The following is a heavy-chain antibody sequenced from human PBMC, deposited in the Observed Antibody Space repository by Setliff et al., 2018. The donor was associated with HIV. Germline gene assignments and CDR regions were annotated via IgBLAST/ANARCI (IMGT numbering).Heavy chain of an antibody. CDR1: GDSVSNRSYY. V-gene: IGHV4-61*03. CDR3: AQLGMVDDFDY. CDR2: IYYSGST. Sequence: SETLSLTCTVSGDSVSNRSYYWSWIRQPPGKGLAWIGYIYYSGSTNYNPSLKSRVTISVDTSKNHFSLKLRSVTAADTAVYYCAQLGMVDDFDYWGQGTLVTVSS. D-gene: IGHD1-1*01. J-gene: IGHJ4*02.